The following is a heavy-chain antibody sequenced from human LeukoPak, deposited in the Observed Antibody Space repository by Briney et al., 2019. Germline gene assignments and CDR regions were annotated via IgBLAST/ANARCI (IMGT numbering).Heavy chain of an antibody. V-gene: IGHV7-4-1*02. CDR3: ARDLLGYSYGLGYFDY. CDR2: IDTNTGNP. Sequence: ASVKVSCKASGYTFTRYAMNWVRQAPGQGLEWMGWIDTNTGNPTYAQGFTGRFVFSLDTSVSTAYLQISSLKAEDTAVYYCARDLLGYSYGLGYFDYWGQGTLVTVSS. CDR1: GYTFTRYA. J-gene: IGHJ4*02. D-gene: IGHD5-18*01.